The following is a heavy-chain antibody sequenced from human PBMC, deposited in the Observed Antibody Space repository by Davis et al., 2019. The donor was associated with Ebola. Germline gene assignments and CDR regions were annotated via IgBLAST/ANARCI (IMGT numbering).Heavy chain of an antibody. CDR1: GFTFSSYD. CDR2: IGTAGDT. V-gene: IGHV3-13*01. CDR3: ARGKGSEPTNWFDP. D-gene: IGHD1-26*01. Sequence: GESLKISCAASGFTFSSYDMHWVRQATGKGLEWVSAIGTAGDTYYPGSVKGRFTISRENAKNSLYLQMNSLRAEDTAVYYCARGKGSEPTNWFDPWGQGTLVTVSS. J-gene: IGHJ5*02.